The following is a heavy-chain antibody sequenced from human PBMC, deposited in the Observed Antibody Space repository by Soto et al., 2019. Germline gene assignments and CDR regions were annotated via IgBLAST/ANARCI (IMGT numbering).Heavy chain of an antibody. CDR1: GFDFSSHD. D-gene: IGHD3-16*01. J-gene: IGHJ4*02. V-gene: IGHV3-48*02. CDR2: INRRGVT. CDR3: ARDAAEINSYYIDF. Sequence: PVGSLSLSCVASGFDFSSHDMNWVRQAPGKGLEWIAYINRRGVTHYADSVEGRFTISRDNAQNSLFLQMLSLRDEDTAVYYCARDAAEINSYYIDFWGQGALVTVSS.